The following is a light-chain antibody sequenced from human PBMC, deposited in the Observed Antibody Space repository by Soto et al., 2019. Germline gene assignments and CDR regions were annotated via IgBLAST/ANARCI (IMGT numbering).Light chain of an antibody. V-gene: IGKV3-11*01. CDR2: DAS. Sequence: EILLTQSPATLSLSPGERATLSCRASQSVSSYLAWYQQKPGQAPRLLIYDASNRATGIPARFSGSGSGTDFTLTISSLEPEDVAVYYCQLRSNWLFTFGPGTKVDIK. J-gene: IGKJ3*01. CDR1: QSVSSY. CDR3: QLRSNWLFT.